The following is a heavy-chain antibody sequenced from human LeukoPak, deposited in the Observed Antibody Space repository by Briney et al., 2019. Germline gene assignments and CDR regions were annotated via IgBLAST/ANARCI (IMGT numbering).Heavy chain of an antibody. CDR2: IKQDGSDK. J-gene: IGHJ4*02. Sequence: PGGSLTLSCAASGFTFSSYWMNWVRQAPGKGLEWVANIKQDGSDKYYVDSVQGRLTISTDNAQNSLYLQMNSLRAEDTAVYYCARRVEEWQLDYWGQGTLVTVSS. D-gene: IGHD3-3*01. CDR3: ARRVEEWQLDY. CDR1: GFTFSSYW. V-gene: IGHV3-7*01.